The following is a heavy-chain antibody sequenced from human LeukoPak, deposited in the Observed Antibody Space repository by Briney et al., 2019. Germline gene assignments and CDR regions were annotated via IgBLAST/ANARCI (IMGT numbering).Heavy chain of an antibody. CDR3: ARKSSGYSSSWYGAFDI. CDR2: IYYSGST. V-gene: IGHV4-59*01. D-gene: IGHD6-13*01. CDR1: GGSISSYY. J-gene: IGHJ3*02. Sequence: SETLSLTCTVSGGSISSYYWSWIRQPPGKGLEWIGYIYYSGSTNYNPSLKSRVTISVDTTKNQFSLKLSSVTAADTAVYYCARKSSGYSSSWYGAFDIWGQGTMVTVSS.